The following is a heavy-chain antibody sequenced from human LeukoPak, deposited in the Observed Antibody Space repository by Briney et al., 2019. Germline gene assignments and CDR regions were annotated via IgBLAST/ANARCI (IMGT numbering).Heavy chain of an antibody. Sequence: SVKVSCKASGGTFSSYTISWVRQAPGQGLEWMGRIIPILGIANYAQKFQGRVTITADKSTSTAYMELSSLRSEDTAVYYCASPKDPYGDYGSYWFDPWGQGTLVTVSS. CDR2: IIPILGIA. CDR1: GGTFSSYT. V-gene: IGHV1-69*02. CDR3: ASPKDPYGDYGSYWFDP. J-gene: IGHJ5*02. D-gene: IGHD4-17*01.